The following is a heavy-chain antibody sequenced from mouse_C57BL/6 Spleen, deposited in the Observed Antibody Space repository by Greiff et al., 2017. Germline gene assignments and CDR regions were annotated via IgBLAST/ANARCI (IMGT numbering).Heavy chain of an antibody. Sequence: EVQVVESGGGLVQPGGSMKLSCVASGFTFSNYWMNWVRQSPEKGLEWVAQIRLKSDNYATHYAESVKGRFTISRDDSKSSVYLQMNNLRAEDTGIYYCTGIWAWFAYWGQGTLVTVSA. J-gene: IGHJ3*01. D-gene: IGHD4-1*01. CDR3: TGIWAWFAY. V-gene: IGHV6-3*01. CDR1: GFTFSNYW. CDR2: IRLKSDNYAT.